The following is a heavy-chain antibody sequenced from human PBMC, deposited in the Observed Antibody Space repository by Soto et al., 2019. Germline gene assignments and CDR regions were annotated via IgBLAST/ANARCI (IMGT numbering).Heavy chain of an antibody. CDR3: STSLNY. V-gene: IGHV3-7*01. Sequence: LRLSCAASGFTFSNYWMDWVRQAPGKGLEWVANINQGGSEKHYVDSVKGRFTISRDNAKNSLYLQMSSLTAEDSALYYCSTSLNYWGQGTLVTVSS. CDR2: INQGGSEK. CDR1: GFTFSNYW. J-gene: IGHJ4*02.